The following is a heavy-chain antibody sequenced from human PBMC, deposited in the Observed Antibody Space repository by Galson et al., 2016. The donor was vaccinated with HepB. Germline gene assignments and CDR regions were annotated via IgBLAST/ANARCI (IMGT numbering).Heavy chain of an antibody. Sequence: ETLSLTCTVHGGSLGGYYWSWIRQPPGKGLEWIGEINHSGGTSYNPSLKGRVTISIDTSKNQFSLKVSPVTAADTAVYFCARDLWSGGPEGYWGQGTLVSVSS. J-gene: IGHJ4*02. CDR2: INHSGGT. V-gene: IGHV4-34*01. D-gene: IGHD3-3*01. CDR3: ARDLWSGGPEGY. CDR1: GGSLGGYY.